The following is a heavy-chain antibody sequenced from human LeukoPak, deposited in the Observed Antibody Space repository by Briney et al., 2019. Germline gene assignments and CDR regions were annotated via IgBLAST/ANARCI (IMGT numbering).Heavy chain of an antibody. Sequence: GASVKVSCKASGYTFTGYYMHWVRQAPGQGLEWMGRINPNSGGTNYAQKFQGRVNMTRDTSISTAYMELSRLRSDDTAVYYCARGYYYDIGAFDIWGQGTMVTVSS. CDR1: GYTFTGYY. V-gene: IGHV1-2*06. D-gene: IGHD3-22*01. J-gene: IGHJ3*02. CDR2: INPNSGGT. CDR3: ARGYYYDIGAFDI.